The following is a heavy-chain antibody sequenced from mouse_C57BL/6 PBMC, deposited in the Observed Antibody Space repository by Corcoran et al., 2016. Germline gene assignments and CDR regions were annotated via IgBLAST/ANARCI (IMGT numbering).Heavy chain of an antibody. CDR2: INTYSGVP. J-gene: IGHJ1*03. V-gene: IGHV9-3*01. D-gene: IGHD1-1*01. CDR1: GYTFTTYG. CDR3: ARSSYYYGSSPWYFDV. Sequence: QIQLVQSGPELKKPGETVKISCKASGYTFTTYGMSWVKQAPGKGLKWMGWINTYSGVPTYADDFKGRFAFSLETSASTAYLQINNLKNEDTATYCCARSSYYYGSSPWYFDVWGTGTTVTVSS.